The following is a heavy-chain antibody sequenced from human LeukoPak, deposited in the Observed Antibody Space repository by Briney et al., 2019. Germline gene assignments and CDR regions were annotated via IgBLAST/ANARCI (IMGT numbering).Heavy chain of an antibody. CDR2: IYSGGST. J-gene: IGHJ4*02. V-gene: IGHV3-66*01. D-gene: IGHD1-26*01. CDR1: GLTVSSNY. Sequence: GGSLRLSCAVSGLTVSSNYMSWVRQAPGKALEWVSVIYSGGSTYYADSVKGRFTFSRDNSKNTLYLQMNSLRAEDTAVYYCVRERVPSGSFFDYWGQGTLVTVSS. CDR3: VRERVPSGSFFDY.